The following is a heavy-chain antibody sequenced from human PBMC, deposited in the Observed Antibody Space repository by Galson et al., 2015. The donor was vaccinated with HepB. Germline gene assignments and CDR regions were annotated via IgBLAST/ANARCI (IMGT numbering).Heavy chain of an antibody. CDR2: ITGRSDII. CDR1: GFTFSTNT. D-gene: IGHD4-11*01. V-gene: IGHV3-23*01. Sequence: SLRLSCAASGFTFSTNTMHWVRQAPGKGPEWVSVITGRSDIIFYADSVKGRFTISRDNSKNTLYLQMSSLRAEDTAIYYCAKTRRNRLFDNWGQGTLVTVSS. CDR3: AKTRRNRLFDN. J-gene: IGHJ4*02.